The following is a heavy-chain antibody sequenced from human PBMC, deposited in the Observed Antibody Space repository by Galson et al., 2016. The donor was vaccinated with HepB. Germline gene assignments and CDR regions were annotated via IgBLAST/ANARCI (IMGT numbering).Heavy chain of an antibody. Sequence: SLRLSCAVSGLDFRRYWMHWVRQTPGKGLVWVSRINADGTATGYADSVKGRFTISRDDAKNTLYLQMNTLRVEDTAVYYCVTGFGGSGSYWGQGTLVTVSS. V-gene: IGHV3-74*01. CDR2: INADGTAT. J-gene: IGHJ4*02. CDR3: VTGFGGSGSY. D-gene: IGHD3-10*01. CDR1: GLDFRRYW.